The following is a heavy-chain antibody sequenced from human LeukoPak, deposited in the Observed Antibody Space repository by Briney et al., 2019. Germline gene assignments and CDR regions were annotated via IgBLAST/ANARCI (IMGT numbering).Heavy chain of an antibody. CDR1: GYTFSSYW. Sequence: GGSPRLSCAASGYTFSSYWMHWVRQAPGKGLFWVSRIISDASSTLYADSVKGRFTISRDNSKNTLYLQMNSLRPEDTAVYYCAKDKGSDGGIYPRGFDCWGQGTLVTVSS. J-gene: IGHJ4*02. CDR3: AKDKGSDGGIYPRGFDC. V-gene: IGHV3-74*01. D-gene: IGHD1-26*01. CDR2: IISDASST.